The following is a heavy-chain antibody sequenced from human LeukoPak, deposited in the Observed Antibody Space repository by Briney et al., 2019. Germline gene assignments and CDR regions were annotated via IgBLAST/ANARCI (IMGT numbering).Heavy chain of an antibody. CDR2: IWYDGSNK. V-gene: IGHV3-33*01. CDR3: ARDRSGLHYFDY. Sequence: GGSLRLSCAATGFIFRNFGMHWVRQAPGKGLEWVAVIWYDGSNKYYADSVKGRFTTSRDNSKNMLFLQMNSLRAEDTAVYYCARDRSGLHYFDYWGQGTLVTVSS. D-gene: IGHD5-12*01. J-gene: IGHJ4*02. CDR1: GFIFRNFG.